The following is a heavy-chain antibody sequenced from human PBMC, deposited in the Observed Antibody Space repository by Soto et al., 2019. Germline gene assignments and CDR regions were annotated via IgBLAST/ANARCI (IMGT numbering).Heavy chain of an antibody. D-gene: IGHD2-21*02. CDR3: VKGLVWVVTAIPTTHYYGMDV. CDR2: ISSNGGST. Sequence: GGSLRLSCSASGFTFSSYAMHWVRQAPGKGLEYVSAISSNGGSTYYADSVKGRFTISRDNSKNTLYLQMSSLRAEDTAVYYCVKGLVWVVTAIPTTHYYGMDVWGQGTTVTVSS. CDR1: GFTFSSYA. V-gene: IGHV3-64D*08. J-gene: IGHJ6*02.